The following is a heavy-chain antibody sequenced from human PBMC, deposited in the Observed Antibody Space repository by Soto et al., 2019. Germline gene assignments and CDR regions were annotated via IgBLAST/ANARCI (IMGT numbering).Heavy chain of an antibody. J-gene: IGHJ5*02. CDR2: IYHSGST. D-gene: IGHD4-17*01. CDR3: ARGAATVTPGWFDP. Sequence: SETLSLTCAASGYSISSGYYWGWIRQTPGKGLEWIASIYHSGSTYYNPSLKGRVTISVDTSKNQFSLKLTSVTAADTAVYYCARGAATVTPGWFDPWGQGIMVTVSS. CDR1: GYSISSGYY. V-gene: IGHV4-38-2*01.